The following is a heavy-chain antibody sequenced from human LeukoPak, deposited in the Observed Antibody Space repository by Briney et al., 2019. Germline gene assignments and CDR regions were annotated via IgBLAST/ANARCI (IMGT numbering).Heavy chain of an antibody. J-gene: IGHJ3*02. CDR1: GASISSSRYY. Sequence: PSETLSLTCTVSGASISSSRYYWGWIRQPPGKGLEWIGSIYHSGSTYYNPSLKSRVTISVDTSKDQFSLKLSSVTAADTAVYYCARSDESGGDAFDIWGQGTMVTVSS. D-gene: IGHD3-10*01. V-gene: IGHV4-39*07. CDR2: IYHSGST. CDR3: ARSDESGGDAFDI.